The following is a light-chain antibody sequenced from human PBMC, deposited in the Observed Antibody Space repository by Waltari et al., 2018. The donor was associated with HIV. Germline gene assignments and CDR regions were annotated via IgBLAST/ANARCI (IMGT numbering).Light chain of an antibody. CDR2: VAS. J-gene: IGKJ4*01. Sequence: DIQLTQSPSFLSASVGDGRTLTCRASQGISSSLAWYQQKPGKAPNLLIFVASTLQVGVPSRFSGSGSGTEYTLTVDSLQPEDFATYDCQQLKSYPHTFGGGTRVEI. V-gene: IGKV1-9*01. CDR3: QQLKSYPHT. CDR1: QGISSS.